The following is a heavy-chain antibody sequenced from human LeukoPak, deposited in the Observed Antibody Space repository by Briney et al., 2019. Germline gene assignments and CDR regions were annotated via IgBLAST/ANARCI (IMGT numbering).Heavy chain of an antibody. Sequence: PGGSLRLSCAASGFNFDDYAMHWVRQAPGKGLEWVSGISWNSGSIGYADSVKGRFTISRDNAKNSLYLQMNSLRAEDMALYYCAKDIGYSSGWRYFDYWGQGTLVTVSS. CDR2: ISWNSGSI. V-gene: IGHV3-9*03. CDR1: GFNFDDYA. D-gene: IGHD6-19*01. CDR3: AKDIGYSSGWRYFDY. J-gene: IGHJ4*02.